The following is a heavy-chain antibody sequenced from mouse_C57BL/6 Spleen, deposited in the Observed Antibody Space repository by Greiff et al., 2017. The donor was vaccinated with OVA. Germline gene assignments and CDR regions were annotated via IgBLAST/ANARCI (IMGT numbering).Heavy chain of an antibody. J-gene: IGHJ4*01. Sequence: VQLQQSGAELVRPGTSVKVSCKASGYAFTNYLIEWVKQRPGQGLEWIGVINPGSGGTNYNEKFKGKATLTADKSSSTAYMQLSSLTSEDSAVYFCARATALVAPGAMDDWGQGTSVTVSS. CDR1: GYAFTNYL. V-gene: IGHV1-54*01. CDR3: ARATALVAPGAMDD. D-gene: IGHD1-1*01. CDR2: INPGSGGT.